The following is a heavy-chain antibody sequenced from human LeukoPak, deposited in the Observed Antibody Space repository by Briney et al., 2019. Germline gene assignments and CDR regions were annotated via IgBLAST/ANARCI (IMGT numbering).Heavy chain of an antibody. V-gene: IGHV4-31*03. Sequence: PSETLSLTCSVSGGSMGGYYWSWIRQHPGKGLQGIGYIYYSGSTYYNPSLKSRVTISVDTSKNQFSLKLSSVTAADTAVYYCAREYYCSGGSCYSERTWFDPWGQGTLVTVSS. CDR2: IYYSGST. J-gene: IGHJ5*02. CDR3: AREYYCSGGSCYSERTWFDP. CDR1: GGSMGGYY. D-gene: IGHD2-15*01.